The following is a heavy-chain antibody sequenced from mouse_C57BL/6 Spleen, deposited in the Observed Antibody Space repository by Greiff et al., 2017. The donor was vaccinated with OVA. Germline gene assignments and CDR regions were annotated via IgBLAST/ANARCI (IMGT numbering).Heavy chain of an antibody. CDR2: ILPSIGRT. D-gene: IGHD1-1*01. Sequence: QVQLKESGSELRSPGSSVKLSCKDFDSEVFPIAYMSWVRQKPGHGFEWIGGILPSIGRTIYGEKFEDKATLDADTLSNTAYLERNSLTSEDSAIYYCARGPLKTTVGYFDVWGTGTTVTVSS. CDR3: ARGPLKTTVGYFDV. V-gene: IGHV15-2*01. J-gene: IGHJ1*03. CDR1: DSEVFPIAY.